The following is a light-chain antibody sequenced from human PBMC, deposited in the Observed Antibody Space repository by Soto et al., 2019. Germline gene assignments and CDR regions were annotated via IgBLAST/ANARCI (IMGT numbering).Light chain of an antibody. CDR1: SSDVGSYNL. CDR2: EGS. J-gene: IGLJ2*01. V-gene: IGLV2-14*02. CDR3: SAYTTSSALVV. Sequence: QSVLTQPASVSGSPGQSITISCTGTSSDVGSYNLVSWYQQLPGKAPKLIIYEGSKRPSGVSNRFSGSKSGNMASLTISGLQAEDEADYYCSAYTTSSALVVFGGGTKVTVL.